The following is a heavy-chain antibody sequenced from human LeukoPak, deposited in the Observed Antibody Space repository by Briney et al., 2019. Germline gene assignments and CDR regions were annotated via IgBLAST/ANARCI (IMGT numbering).Heavy chain of an antibody. Sequence: SETLSLTCAVSGGSITSTKYFWGWIRQPPGKEPELIGIISSSGTADYNPSLKSRVTISTDTSKNQFSLKLTSVTAADTAVYYCAGLGVMVLVYQFEYWGRGTPVTVSS. CDR3: AGLGVMVLVYQFEY. V-gene: IGHV4-39*07. J-gene: IGHJ4*02. CDR1: GGSITSTKYF. D-gene: IGHD2-8*01. CDR2: ISSSGTA.